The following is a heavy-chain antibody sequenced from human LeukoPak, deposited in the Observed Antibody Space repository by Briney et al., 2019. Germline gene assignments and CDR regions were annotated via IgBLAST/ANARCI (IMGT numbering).Heavy chain of an antibody. D-gene: IGHD2-8*02. CDR3: ARDDGQVVWATALSFDY. Sequence: GASVKVSCKASGYTFTGYYMHWVRQAPGQGLEWMGWINPNSGGTNYAQKFQGRVTMTRDTSISTAYMELSRLRSDDTAVYYCARDDGQVVWATALSFDYWGQGTLVTVSS. CDR2: INPNSGGT. CDR1: GYTFTGYY. V-gene: IGHV1-2*02. J-gene: IGHJ4*02.